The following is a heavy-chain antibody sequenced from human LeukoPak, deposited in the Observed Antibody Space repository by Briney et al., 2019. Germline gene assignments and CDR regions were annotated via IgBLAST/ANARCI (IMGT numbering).Heavy chain of an antibody. CDR2: INPSGGST. CDR3: ARGTNVLSQVGVVIMDYNWFDP. Sequence: ASVKVSCKASGYTFTSYYMHWVRQAPGQGLEWMGIINPSGGSTSYAQKFQGRVTMTRDTSTSTVYMELSSLRSEDTAVYYCARGTNVLSQVGVVIMDYNWFDPWGQGTLVTVSS. V-gene: IGHV1-46*01. CDR1: GYTFTSYY. D-gene: IGHD3-3*01. J-gene: IGHJ5*02.